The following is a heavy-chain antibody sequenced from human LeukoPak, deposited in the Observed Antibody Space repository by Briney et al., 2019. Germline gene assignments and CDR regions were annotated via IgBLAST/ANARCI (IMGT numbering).Heavy chain of an antibody. CDR1: GFTFSHYW. D-gene: IGHD1-1*01. J-gene: IGHJ4*02. CDR2: IHGDGSSP. V-gene: IGHV3-74*01. CDR3: ARDGSPPDY. Sequence: PGGSLRLSCAASGFTFSHYWMYWVRQVPGKGLVWVSRIHGDGSSPIYADSVKGRFTISRDNAKNTLYLQMNSLGVEDGGIYYCARDGSPPDYWGQGTLVTVSS.